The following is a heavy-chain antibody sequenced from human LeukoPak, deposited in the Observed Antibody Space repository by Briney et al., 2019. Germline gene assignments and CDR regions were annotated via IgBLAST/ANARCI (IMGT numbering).Heavy chain of an antibody. V-gene: IGHV1-18*01. D-gene: IGHD2-2*01. CDR2: ISAYNGNT. CDR1: GYTFTSYG. J-gene: IGHJ6*02. Sequence: ASVKVSCKASGYTFTSYGISWVRQAPGQGLERMGWISAYNGNTNYAQKLQGRVTMTTDTSTSTAYMELRSLRSDDTAVYYCARPYCSSTSCHYGMDVWGQGTTVTVSS. CDR3: ARPYCSSTSCHYGMDV.